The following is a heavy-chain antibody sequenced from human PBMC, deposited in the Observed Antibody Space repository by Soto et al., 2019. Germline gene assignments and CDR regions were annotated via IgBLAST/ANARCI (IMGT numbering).Heavy chain of an antibody. CDR2: IIPIFGTA. CDR3: AQSLVVPAAPRYNWFDP. J-gene: IGHJ5*02. Sequence: SVKVSCKASGGTLSSYAISWVRQSPGQGLEWMGGIIPIFGTANYAQKFQGRVTITADESTSTAYMELSSLRSEDTAVYYCAQSLVVPAAPRYNWFDPWGQGTLVTVSS. V-gene: IGHV1-69*13. CDR1: GGTLSSYA. D-gene: IGHD2-2*01.